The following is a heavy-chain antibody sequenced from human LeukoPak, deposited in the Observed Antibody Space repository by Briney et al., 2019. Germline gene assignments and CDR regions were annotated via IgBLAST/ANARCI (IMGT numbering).Heavy chain of an antibody. CDR1: GCTFTGYY. CDR2: SNPNSGGT. Sequence: ASVTVSCKASGCTFTGYYMHWVRQAPGQGLAWMGWSNPNSGGTNHAQKFQGWGTMTRDTSISTPYMELSRLTCPDTAEYHCARDTGGLLWFGELDENWFDPWGQGALVTVSS. CDR3: ARDTGGLLWFGELDENWFDP. J-gene: IGHJ5*02. V-gene: IGHV1-2*04. D-gene: IGHD3-10*01.